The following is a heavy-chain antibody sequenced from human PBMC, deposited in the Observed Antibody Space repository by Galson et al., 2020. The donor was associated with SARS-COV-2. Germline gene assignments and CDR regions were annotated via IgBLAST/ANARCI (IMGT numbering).Heavy chain of an antibody. V-gene: IGHV4-34*01. CDR3: ARDVRGENDYYGMDV. J-gene: IGHJ6*02. CDR2: INHSGST. CDR1: GGSFSGYY. D-gene: IGHD1-1*01. Sequence: SETLSLPCAVYGGSFSGYYWSWIRQPPGKGLEWIGEINHSGSTNYNPSLKSRVTISVDTSKNQFSLKLSSVTAADPAVYYCARDVRGENDYYGMDVWGQGTTVTVSS.